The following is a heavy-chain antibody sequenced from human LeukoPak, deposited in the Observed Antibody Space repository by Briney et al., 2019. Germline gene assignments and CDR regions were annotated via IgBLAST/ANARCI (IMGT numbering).Heavy chain of an antibody. V-gene: IGHV1-2*02. J-gene: IGHJ6*02. D-gene: IGHD2/OR15-2a*01. CDR2: INPNSGGT. CDR3: ARDYGGIFYGMDV. Sequence: ASVKVSCKASGYTFTGYHMHWVRQAPGQGLEWMGWINPNSGGTNYAQKFQGRVTMTRDTSISTAYMELSRLRSDDTAVYYCARDYGGIFYGMDVWGQGTTVTVSS. CDR1: GYTFTGYH.